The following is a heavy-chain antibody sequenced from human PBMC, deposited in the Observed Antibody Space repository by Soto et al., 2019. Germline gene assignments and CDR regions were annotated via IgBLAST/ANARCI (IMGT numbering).Heavy chain of an antibody. Sequence: QLQLQESGSGLVKPSQTLSLTCAVSGGSISSGGYSWSWIRQPPGKGLEWIGYIYHSGSTYYNPSLQRRDPISVDRSKNQFSLKLSCVTAADTAVYYCARAGGLGAVAVDYWGQGTLVTVSS. CDR3: ARAGGLGAVAVDY. V-gene: IGHV4-30-2*01. CDR2: IYHSGST. D-gene: IGHD6-19*01. J-gene: IGHJ4*02. CDR1: GGSISSGGYS.